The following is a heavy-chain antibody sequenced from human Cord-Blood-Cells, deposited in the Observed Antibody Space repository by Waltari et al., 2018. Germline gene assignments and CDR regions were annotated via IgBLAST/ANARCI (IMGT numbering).Heavy chain of an antibody. CDR2: IYYSGST. V-gene: IGHV4-59*01. J-gene: IGHJ4*02. CDR1: GGSISSYY. Sequence: QVQLQESGPGLVKPSETLSLTCTVSGGSISSYYWSWIRQPPGKGLEWIGYIYYSGSTNYHPSLTSRVTRSVDTSKNQFALKLSSVTAADTAVYYCASGVVTGGGWFDYWGQGTLVTVSS. CDR3: ASGVVTGGGWFDY. D-gene: IGHD2-21*02.